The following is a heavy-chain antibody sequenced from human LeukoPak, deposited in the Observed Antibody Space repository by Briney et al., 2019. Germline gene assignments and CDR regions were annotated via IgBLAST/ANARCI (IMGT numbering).Heavy chain of an antibody. Sequence: GGSLTLSRAASGFILSRNGMHWVRQAPGKGLEWVAFIRYDGTNKYYADSVQGRFTISRDNSKNTLCLQMNSLRGEDTAVYYCARYLYGSGTYHIDYWGQGTLVTVSS. J-gene: IGHJ4*02. CDR2: IRYDGTNK. D-gene: IGHD3-10*01. V-gene: IGHV3-30*02. CDR1: GFILSRNG. CDR3: ARYLYGSGTYHIDY.